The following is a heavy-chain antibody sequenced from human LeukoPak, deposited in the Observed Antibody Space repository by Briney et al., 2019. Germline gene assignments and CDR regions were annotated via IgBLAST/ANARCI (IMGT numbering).Heavy chain of an antibody. CDR2: IYSGGST. V-gene: IGHV3-53*01. CDR1: GLTVSSNY. Sequence: GGSLRLSCAVSGLTVSSNYMSWVPHDPGKGLEWVSAIYSGGSTFYADSVKGRFTISRDNSKNTLYLQMNSLRAEDTAVYYCARDPYNSGSSYFDYWGQGTLVTVSS. D-gene: IGHD3-10*01. J-gene: IGHJ4*02. CDR3: ARDPYNSGSSYFDY.